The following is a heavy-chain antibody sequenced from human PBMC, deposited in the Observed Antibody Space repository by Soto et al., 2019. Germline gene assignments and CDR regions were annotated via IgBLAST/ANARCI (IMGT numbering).Heavy chain of an antibody. Sequence: QVQLVQSGAEVRKPGSSVRVSCKASGGSFNRHTISWVRQAPVQGLEWMGGIIPIFVTANHAQKFQGRVTIIADESTSTVDMELSSLRSDDTAIYYCARGWGYDSTDYYYAYWGQGPLVIVSS. D-gene: IGHD3-22*01. J-gene: IGHJ4*02. CDR3: ARGWGYDSTDYYYAY. V-gene: IGHV1-69*01. CDR1: GGSFNRHT. CDR2: IIPIFVTA.